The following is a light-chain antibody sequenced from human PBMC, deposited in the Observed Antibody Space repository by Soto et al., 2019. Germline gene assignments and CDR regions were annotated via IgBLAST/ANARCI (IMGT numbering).Light chain of an antibody. J-gene: IGLJ1*01. CDR3: NSYTTTSALV. CDR1: SADIGSHDY. CDR2: EVS. Sequence: QSVLTQPASASGYPGQSITISCTGSSADIGSHDYVSWYQQHPGKVPKLIIYEVSKRPSGASDRFSGSKSGNAAYLSISGLQPEDEADYYCNSYTTTSALVFGTGTKVTVL. V-gene: IGLV2-14*01.